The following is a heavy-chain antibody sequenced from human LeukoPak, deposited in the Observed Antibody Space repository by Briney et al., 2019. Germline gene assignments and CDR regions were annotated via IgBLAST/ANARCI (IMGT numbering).Heavy chain of an antibody. J-gene: IGHJ4*02. CDR2: IIPIFGTA. V-gene: IGHV1-69*05. CDR1: GGTFSSYA. CDR3: ASTRGYDLAYFDY. D-gene: IGHD5-12*01. Sequence: SVKVSCKASGGTFSSYAISWVRQAPGQGLEWMGRIIPIFGTANYAQKFQGRVTITTDESTSTAYMELSSLRSEDTAVYYYASTRGYDLAYFDYWGQGTLVTVSS.